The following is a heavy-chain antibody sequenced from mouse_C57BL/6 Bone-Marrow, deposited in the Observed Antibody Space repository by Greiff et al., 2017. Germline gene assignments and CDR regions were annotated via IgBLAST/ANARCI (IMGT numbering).Heavy chain of an antibody. J-gene: IGHJ4*01. CDR1: GYTFTSYW. V-gene: IGHV1-64*01. Sequence: QVQLQQPGAELVKPGASVKLSCKASGYTFTSYWMHWVKQRPGQGLEWIGMIHPNSGSTNYNEKFKSKAILTVDKSSSTAYMQLSSLTSEDSAVYYCAATYRVPMDYWGQGTSVTVSS. CDR3: AATYRVPMDY. CDR2: IHPNSGST. D-gene: IGHD5-1*01.